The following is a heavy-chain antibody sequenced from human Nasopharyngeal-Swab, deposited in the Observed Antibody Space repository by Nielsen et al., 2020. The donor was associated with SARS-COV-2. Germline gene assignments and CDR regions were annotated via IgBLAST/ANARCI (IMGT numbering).Heavy chain of an antibody. D-gene: IGHD3-10*01. V-gene: IGHV3-21*01. Sequence: VRQAPGKGLEWVSSISSSSDYIFYADSVKGRFTISRDNPQNTLYLQMNSLRGEDTALFYCARGGSPGNYFYYMDVWGKGTTVTVSS. J-gene: IGHJ6*03. CDR3: ARGGSPGNYFYYMDV. CDR2: ISSSSDYI.